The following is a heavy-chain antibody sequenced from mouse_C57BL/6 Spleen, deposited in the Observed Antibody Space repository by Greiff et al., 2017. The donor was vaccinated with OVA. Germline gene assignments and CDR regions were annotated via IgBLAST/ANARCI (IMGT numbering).Heavy chain of an antibody. D-gene: IGHD2-1*01. V-gene: IGHV1-80*01. J-gene: IGHJ2*01. CDR2: IYPGDGDT. CDR1: GYAFGSYW. Sequence: VQLQQSGAELVKPGASVKISCKASGYAFGSYWMNWVKQRPGKGLEWIGQIYPGDGDTNYNGKFKGKATLTADKSSSTAYMQLSSLTSEDSAVYFGARSGGDYGNYGLYFDYWGQGTTLTVSS. CDR3: ARSGGDYGNYGLYFDY.